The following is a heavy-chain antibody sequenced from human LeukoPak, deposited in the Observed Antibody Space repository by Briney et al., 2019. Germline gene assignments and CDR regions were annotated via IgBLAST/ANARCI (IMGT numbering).Heavy chain of an antibody. CDR2: MSGSSDDT. D-gene: IGHD6-19*01. Sequence: PGGSLRLSCVPSGCTFSSYAMSWVRQAPGKGLEWVSAMSGSSDDTKYKDSVKGRFSISRDNSKNTLYLQMNSLRAEDTAVYYCAKETGYSSGVFDYWGQGTLVTVSS. V-gene: IGHV3-23*01. J-gene: IGHJ4*02. CDR3: AKETGYSSGVFDY. CDR1: GCTFSSYA.